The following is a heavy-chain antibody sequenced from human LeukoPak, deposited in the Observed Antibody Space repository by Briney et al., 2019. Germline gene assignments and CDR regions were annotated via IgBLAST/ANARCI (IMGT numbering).Heavy chain of an antibody. D-gene: IGHD3-10*01. V-gene: IGHV3-30-3*01. J-gene: IGHJ1*01. Sequence: GGYLRLYGVCSEFTFRRYPMHWVREAPGKGLEWVAVISYDGSNKYYADSVKGRFTISRDNSKNTLYLQMDSLKSEDTGVYYGVWYGGILWGQGTLVTVSS. CDR2: ISYDGSNK. CDR3: VWYGGIL. CDR1: EFTFRRYP.